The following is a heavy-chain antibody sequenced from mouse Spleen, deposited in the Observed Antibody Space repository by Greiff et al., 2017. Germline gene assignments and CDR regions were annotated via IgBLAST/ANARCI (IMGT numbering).Heavy chain of an antibody. CDR3: ARPLLYAMDY. CDR1: GYAFSSYW. J-gene: IGHJ4*01. D-gene: IGHD6-1*01. V-gene: IGHV1-80*01. CDR2: IYPGDGDT. Sequence: LVESGAELVKPGASVKISCKASGYAFSSYWMNWVKQRPGKGLEWIGQIYPGDGDTNYNGKFKGKATLTADKSSSTAYMQLSSLTSEDSAVYFCARPLLYAMDYWGQGTSVTVSS.